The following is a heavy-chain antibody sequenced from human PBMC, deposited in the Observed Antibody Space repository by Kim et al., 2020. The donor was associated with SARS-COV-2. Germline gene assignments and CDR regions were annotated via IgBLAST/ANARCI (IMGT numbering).Heavy chain of an antibody. Sequence: SPSLKSRLTITKDTSKNQVVLTMTNMDPVDTATYYCALELMVRGVSAFDYWGQGTLVTVSS. CDR3: ALELMVRGVSAFDY. D-gene: IGHD3-10*01. J-gene: IGHJ4*02. V-gene: IGHV2-5*01.